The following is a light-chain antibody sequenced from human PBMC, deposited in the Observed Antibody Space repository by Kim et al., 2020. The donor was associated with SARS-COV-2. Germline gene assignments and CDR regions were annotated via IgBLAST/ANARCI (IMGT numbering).Light chain of an antibody. V-gene: IGKV4-1*01. CDR2: WAP. J-gene: IGKJ1*01. Sequence: ASINCRSSRSVFYTSRNKSYVVRYQQKAGKPPKLLIHWAPARESGVSARFIDSGSGTDFSLTISNLQAEDVAVYSCQEYYSRPWTFGQGTKVDIK. CDR1: RSVFYTSRNKSY. CDR3: QEYYSRPWT.